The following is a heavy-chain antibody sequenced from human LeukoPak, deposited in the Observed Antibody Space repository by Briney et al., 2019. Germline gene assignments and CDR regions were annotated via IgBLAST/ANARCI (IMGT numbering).Heavy chain of an antibody. V-gene: IGHV4-30-2*01. CDR1: GDSMSSSRFS. CDR3: ARMVVDITRWFDP. CDR2: SYHGGST. J-gene: IGHJ5*02. D-gene: IGHD2-21*01. Sequence: SQTLSLTCDVSGDSMSSSRFSWGWLRQPPGKGLEWIGYSYHGGSTHYNPSLQGRVTISVDRSKKQFSLSVNSLTAADTAVYYCARMVVDITRWFDPWGQGTLVTVSS.